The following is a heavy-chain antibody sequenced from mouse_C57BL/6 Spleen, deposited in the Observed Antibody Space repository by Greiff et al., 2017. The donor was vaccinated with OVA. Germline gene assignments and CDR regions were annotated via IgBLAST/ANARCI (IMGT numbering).Heavy chain of an antibody. CDR1: GYSFNGYY. V-gene: IGHV1-42*01. J-gene: IGHJ3*01. CDR3: ASGNWVAY. Sequence: EVQLQQSGPELVKPGASVKISCKASGYSFNGYYMNWVKQSPEKSLEWIGEINPSTGGTTYNQKFKAKATLTVDKSSSTAYMQLKSLTSEDSAVYYCASGNWVAYWGQGTLVTVSA. CDR2: INPSTGGT. D-gene: IGHD2-1*01.